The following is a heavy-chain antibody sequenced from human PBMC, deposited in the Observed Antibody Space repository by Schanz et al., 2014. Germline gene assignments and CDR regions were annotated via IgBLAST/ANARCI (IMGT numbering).Heavy chain of an antibody. D-gene: IGHD3-3*01. CDR2: INTGSGDT. CDR1: EYSFTSYS. CDR3: ARGRRFFDHDDLYYFHS. Sequence: QVQLVQSGAEVKKPGASVRVSCKASEYSFTSYSMHWVRQAPGQRLEWLGWINTGSGDTKYSQNSQGRVTMTTDTSKSTAYMELRSLRSDDTAVYYCARGRRFFDHDDLYYFHSWGQGTLVTVSS. J-gene: IGHJ4*02. V-gene: IGHV1-3*04.